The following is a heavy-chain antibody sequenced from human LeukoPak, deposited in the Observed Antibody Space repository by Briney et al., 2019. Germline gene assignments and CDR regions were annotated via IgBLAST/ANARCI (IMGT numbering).Heavy chain of an antibody. J-gene: IGHJ6*03. V-gene: IGHV4-59*01. CDR3: ARCIAAAGTVDYYYMDV. Sequence: SETLSLTCTVSGGPISGYYWSRIRQPPGKGLEWIGYIYYSGSTNYNPSLKSRVTISVDTSKNQFSLKLSSVIAADTAVYHCARCIAAAGTVDYYYMDVWGKGTTVTVSS. D-gene: IGHD6-13*01. CDR2: IYYSGST. CDR1: GGPISGYY.